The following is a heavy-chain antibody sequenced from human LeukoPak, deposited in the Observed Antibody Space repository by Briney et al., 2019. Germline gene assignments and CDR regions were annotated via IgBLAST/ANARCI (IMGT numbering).Heavy chain of an antibody. CDR3: AREGLRTTPRGYYYYGMDV. D-gene: IGHD4-11*01. CDR1: GGSFSGYY. CDR2: INHSGST. J-gene: IGHJ6*02. Sequence: SETLSLTCAVYGGSFSGYYWSWIRQPPGKGLEWIGEINHSGSTNYNPSLKSRVTISVDTSKNQFSLKLSSVTAADTAVYYCAREGLRTTPRGYYYYGMDVWGQGTTVTVSS. V-gene: IGHV4-34*01.